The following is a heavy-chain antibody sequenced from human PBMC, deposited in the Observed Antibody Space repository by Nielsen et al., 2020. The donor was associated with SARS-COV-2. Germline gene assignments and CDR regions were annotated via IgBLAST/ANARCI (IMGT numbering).Heavy chain of an antibody. CDR3: ARVRDYDILTGYYREGYYFDY. J-gene: IGHJ4*02. CDR2: INPSGGST. D-gene: IGHD3-9*01. Sequence: ASVKVSCKASGYTFTSYYMHWVRQAPGQGLEWMGIINPSGGSTSYAQKFQGRVTITADESTSTAYMELSSLRSEDTAVYYCARVRDYDILTGYYREGYYFDYWGQGTLVTVSS. V-gene: IGHV1-46*01. CDR1: GYTFTSYY.